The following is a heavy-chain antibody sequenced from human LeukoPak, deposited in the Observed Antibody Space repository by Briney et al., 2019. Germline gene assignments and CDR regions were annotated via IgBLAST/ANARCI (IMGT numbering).Heavy chain of an antibody. CDR1: GFTFSTSW. D-gene: IGHD7-27*01. CDR3: AKVGRLTDFDY. V-gene: IGHV3-23*01. J-gene: IGHJ4*02. Sequence: GGSLRLSCAASGFTFSTSWMHWVRQAPGKGLEWVAAISGVDGSTYYADSVKGRFTISRDISKNTLYLQMNSLRAEDTAVYYCAKVGRLTDFDYWGQGTLVTVSS. CDR2: ISGVDGST.